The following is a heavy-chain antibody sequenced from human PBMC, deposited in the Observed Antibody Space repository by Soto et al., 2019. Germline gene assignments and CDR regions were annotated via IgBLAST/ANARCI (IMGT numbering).Heavy chain of an antibody. V-gene: IGHV3-23*01. D-gene: IGHD3-10*01. Sequence: GWSLRLSCIASGVTFSSYSMSWVRQAPGKGLEWVSGFRAGGDDGTTYYADSVKGRFTISRDNSKNTLFLQMNSLRAEDTAIYYCAKKVNSGSGSQYFDYFGQGTLVTVSS. J-gene: IGHJ4*02. CDR1: GVTFSSYS. CDR3: AKKVNSGSGSQYFDY. CDR2: FRAGGDDGTT.